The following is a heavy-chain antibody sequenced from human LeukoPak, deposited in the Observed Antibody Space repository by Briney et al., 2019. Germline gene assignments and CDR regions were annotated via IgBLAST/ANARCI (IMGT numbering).Heavy chain of an antibody. D-gene: IGHD1-14*01. J-gene: IGHJ6*02. CDR1: GFTFSSYA. Sequence: GGSLRLSCSASGFTFSSYAMHWVRQAPGKGLEYVSAISSNGGSTYYADSVKGRFTISRDNSKNTLYLQMSSLRAEDTAVYYCVKDPEEGGEALFSYYYGMDVWGQGPRSPSP. CDR3: VKDPEEGGEALFSYYYGMDV. CDR2: ISSNGGST. V-gene: IGHV3-64D*06.